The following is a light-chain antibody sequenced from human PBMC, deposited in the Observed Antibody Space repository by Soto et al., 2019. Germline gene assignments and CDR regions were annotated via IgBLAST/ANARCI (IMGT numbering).Light chain of an antibody. V-gene: IGKV3D-15*01. Sequence: EIVMTQSPATLSVSPGDRATLSCRASQSVDNDLAWYQQKPGQPPRLLIYDASTRATGIPARFSGSQSGTEFTLTISSLLSEDFTVYYCQQHSNWPLTFGGGTRVEIK. CDR2: DAS. CDR3: QQHSNWPLT. J-gene: IGKJ4*01. CDR1: QSVDND.